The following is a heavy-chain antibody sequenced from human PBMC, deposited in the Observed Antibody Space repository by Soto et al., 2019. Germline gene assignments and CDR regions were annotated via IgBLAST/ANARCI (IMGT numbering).Heavy chain of an antibody. D-gene: IGHD3-3*01. CDR2: INAYNGNK. Sequence: AAVKVACKTCGDAFISYGITWVRQVPGQGLEWMGWINAYNGNKNYDQKLRGRVTTTADTSTSTAYMGRRSLRSEATAIYYCARDPYEFWSCYWFDPWGQGTGVTVSS. V-gene: IGHV1-18*01. J-gene: IGHJ5*02. CDR3: ARDPYEFWSCYWFDP. CDR1: GDAFISYG.